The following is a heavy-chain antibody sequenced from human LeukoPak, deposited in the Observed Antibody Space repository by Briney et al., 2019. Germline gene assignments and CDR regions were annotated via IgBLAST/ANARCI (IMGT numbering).Heavy chain of an antibody. J-gene: IGHJ5*02. CDR1: GGSFSGYY. Sequence: SETLSLTCAVYGGSFSGYYWSWIRQPPGKGLEWIGEINHSGSTNYNPSLKSRVTISVDTSKNQFSLKLSSVTAADTAVYYCARGAGVVVPAATRWFGPWGQGTLVTVSS. CDR3: ARGAGVVVPAATRWFGP. V-gene: IGHV4-34*01. D-gene: IGHD2-2*01. CDR2: INHSGST.